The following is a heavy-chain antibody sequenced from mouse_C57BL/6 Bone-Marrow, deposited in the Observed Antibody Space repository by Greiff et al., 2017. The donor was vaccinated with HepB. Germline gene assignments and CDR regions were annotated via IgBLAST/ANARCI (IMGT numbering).Heavy chain of an antibody. CDR3: AIEGIYYDYDGYFDV. Sequence: LQQPGAELVKPGASVKVSCKASGYTFTSYWMHWVKQRPGQGLEWIGRIHPSDSDTNYNQKFKGKATLTVDKSSSTAYMQLSSLTSEDSAVYYCAIEGIYYDYDGYFDVWGTGTTVTVSS. D-gene: IGHD2-4*01. J-gene: IGHJ1*03. V-gene: IGHV1-74*01. CDR2: IHPSDSDT. CDR1: GYTFTSYW.